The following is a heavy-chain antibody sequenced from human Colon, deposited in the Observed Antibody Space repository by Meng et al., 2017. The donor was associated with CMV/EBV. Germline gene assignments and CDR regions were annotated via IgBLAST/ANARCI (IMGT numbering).Heavy chain of an antibody. J-gene: IGHJ4*02. CDR2: IKPSTGDT. CDR3: TREGFDY. Sequence: QVQLVQSGVEVKKPGTSVNLSCKASGYTFTGYWMHWVRKAPGQGLEWMGRIKPSTGDTNYAQNFQGRVTVTRDTSISTVYMEVNSLTSDDTAVYYCTREGFDYWGQGALVTVSS. CDR1: GYTFTGYW. V-gene: IGHV1-2*06.